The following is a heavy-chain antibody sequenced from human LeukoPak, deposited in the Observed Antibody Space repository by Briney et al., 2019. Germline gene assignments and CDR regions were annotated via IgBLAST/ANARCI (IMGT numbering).Heavy chain of an antibody. V-gene: IGHV3-21*01. CDR1: GFTFSSCS. D-gene: IGHD5-18*01. CDR3: ASSVQLWFLFDY. Sequence: PGGSLRLSCAASGFTFSSCSMNWVRQAPGKGLEWVSSISSSSSYIYYADSVKGRFTISRDNAKNSLYLQMNSLRAEDTAVYYCASSVQLWFLFDYWGQGTLVTVSS. CDR2: ISSSSSYI. J-gene: IGHJ4*02.